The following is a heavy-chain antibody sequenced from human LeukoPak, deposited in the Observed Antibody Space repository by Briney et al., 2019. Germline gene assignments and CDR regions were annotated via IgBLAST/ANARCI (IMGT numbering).Heavy chain of an antibody. V-gene: IGHV1-24*01. D-gene: IGHD3-10*01. CDR3: ATGFSMVRGVPFDY. CDR2: FDPEDGET. J-gene: IGHJ4*02. Sequence: ASVKVSCKVSKYTLTDLSMHWVRLVPGKGLEWMGGFDPEDGETTYAQRFQGRVSMTEDTSTDTAYMELTSLRSDDTAVYYCATGFSMVRGVPFDYWGQGTLVTVSS. CDR1: KYTLTDLS.